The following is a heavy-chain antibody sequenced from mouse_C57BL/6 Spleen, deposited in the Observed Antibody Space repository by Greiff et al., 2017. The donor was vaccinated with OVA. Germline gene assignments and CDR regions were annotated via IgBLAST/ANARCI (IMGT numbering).Heavy chain of an antibody. Sequence: EVKLMESGGGLVKPGGSLKLSCAASGFTFSDYGMHWVRQAPEKGLEWVAYISSGSSTIYYADTVKGRFTISRDNAKNTLFLQMTSLRSEDTAMYYCARAYGSSYPFAYWGQGTLVTVSA. CDR2: ISSGSSTI. CDR1: GFTFSDYG. J-gene: IGHJ3*01. CDR3: ARAYGSSYPFAY. D-gene: IGHD1-1*01. V-gene: IGHV5-17*01.